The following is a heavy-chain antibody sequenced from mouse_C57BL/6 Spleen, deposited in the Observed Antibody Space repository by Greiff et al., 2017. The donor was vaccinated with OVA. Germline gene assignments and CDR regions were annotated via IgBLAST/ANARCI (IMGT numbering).Heavy chain of an antibody. J-gene: IGHJ1*03. CDR1: GYSITSCYY. V-gene: IGHV3-6*01. CDR2: ISYDGSN. CDR3: ARERYLDV. Sequence: VQLKESGPGLVKPSQSLSLTCSVTGYSITSCYYWNWIRQFPGNKLEWMAYISYDGSNNYNPSLKNRISITRDTSKNQFFLKMNSVSAEDTATYCCARERYLDVWGTGTTVTVSS.